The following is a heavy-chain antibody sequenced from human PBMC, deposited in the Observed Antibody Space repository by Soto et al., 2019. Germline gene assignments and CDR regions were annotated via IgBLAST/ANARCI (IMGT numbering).Heavy chain of an antibody. CDR3: ARAPYCSGGSCYSDPFDY. CDR2: IIPIFGTA. CDR1: GGTFSSYA. J-gene: IGHJ4*02. D-gene: IGHD2-15*01. V-gene: IGHV1-69*01. Sequence: QVQLVQSGAEVTKHGSSVKVSCKASGGTFSSYAISWVRQAPGQGLEWMGGIIPIFGTANYAQKFQGRVTITADESTSTAYLELSSLRSEDTAVYYCARAPYCSGGSCYSDPFDYWGQGTLVTVSS.